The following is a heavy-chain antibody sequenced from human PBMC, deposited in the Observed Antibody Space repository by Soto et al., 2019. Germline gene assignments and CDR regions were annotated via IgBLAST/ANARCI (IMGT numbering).Heavy chain of an antibody. CDR1: GGSISSDDYY. D-gene: IGHD5-12*01. CDR3: VREGTKLSPHGYIMAAGHFDS. J-gene: IGHJ4*02. CDR2: IFYSGNT. Sequence: QVQLQESGPGLVKPSQTLSLTCTVSGGSISSDDYYWSWIRQTPGRGLGWIRFIFYSGNTYYNPSLNTRASISVDTSKNQFSLKLTSVTATDTAVYYCVREGTKLSPHGYIMAAGHFDSWGQGALVTVSS. V-gene: IGHV4-30-4*01.